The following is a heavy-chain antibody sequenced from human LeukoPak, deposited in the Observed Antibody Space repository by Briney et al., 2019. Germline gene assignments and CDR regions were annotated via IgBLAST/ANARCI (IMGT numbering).Heavy chain of an antibody. Sequence: GGSLTLSCAASGFIFSTYSMNWVRQAPGKGLEWVSYMSNSTTIYYADSVKGRFTISRDNAKTSLYLQMNSLRDEDTAVYYCARGRDGYEIDAFDIWGQGTMVTVSS. D-gene: IGHD5-24*01. J-gene: IGHJ3*02. CDR2: MSNSTTI. CDR1: GFIFSTYS. CDR3: ARGRDGYEIDAFDI. V-gene: IGHV3-48*02.